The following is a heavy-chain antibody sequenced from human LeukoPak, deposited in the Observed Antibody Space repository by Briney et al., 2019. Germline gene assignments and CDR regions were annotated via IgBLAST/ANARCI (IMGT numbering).Heavy chain of an antibody. V-gene: IGHV3-23*01. Sequence: GGSLRLSWAASGFTFSSYAMSWVRQAAGKGLEWVSAISGSGGSTYYADSVKGRFTISRDNSKNTLYLQMNSLRAEDTAVYSCAKGAVLRYFDWLSNWFDPWGQGTLVTVSS. D-gene: IGHD3-9*01. CDR3: AKGAVLRYFDWLSNWFDP. J-gene: IGHJ5*02. CDR2: ISGSGGST. CDR1: GFTFSSYA.